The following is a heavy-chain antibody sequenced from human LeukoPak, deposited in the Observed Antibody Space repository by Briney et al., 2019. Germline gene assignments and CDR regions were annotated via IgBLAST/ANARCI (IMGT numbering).Heavy chain of an antibody. J-gene: IGHJ3*02. CDR3: ARDPGGPHTVKWDAFDI. D-gene: IGHD2-2*02. Sequence: PGGSLRLSCAASGFTVSSHYMSWVRQTRGKGLEWVSVIFSGGSTYYADSVKGRFTISRDNSKNTLYLQMNSLRAEDTAVYYCARDPGGPHTVKWDAFDIWGQGTMVTVSS. V-gene: IGHV3-53*01. CDR2: IFSGGST. CDR1: GFTVSSHY.